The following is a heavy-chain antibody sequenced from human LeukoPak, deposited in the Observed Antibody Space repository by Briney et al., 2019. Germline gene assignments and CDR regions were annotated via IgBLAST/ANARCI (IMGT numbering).Heavy chain of an antibody. J-gene: IGHJ6*02. CDR1: GFTVSSNY. V-gene: IGHV3-23*01. Sequence: GGSLRLSCAAPGFTVSSNYMSWVRQAPGKGLEWVSAISGSGGSTYYADSVKGRFTISRDNSKNTLYLQMNSLRAEDTAVYYCAKDRSGDSADYYYYGMDVWGQGTTVTVSS. CDR2: ISGSGGST. CDR3: AKDRSGDSADYYYYGMDV. D-gene: IGHD2-15*01.